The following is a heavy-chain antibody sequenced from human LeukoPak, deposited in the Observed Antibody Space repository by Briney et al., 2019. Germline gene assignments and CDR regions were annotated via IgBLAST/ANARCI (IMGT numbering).Heavy chain of an antibody. Sequence: ASVKVSCKVSGYTLTELSMHWVRQAPGRGLEWMGIINPSGGSTRSAQKFQGRVTMTRDTSTSTVYMELSSLRSEDTAVYYCARDFFHRYYDSSGRAFDYWGQGTLVTVSS. CDR1: GYTLTELS. D-gene: IGHD3-22*01. CDR3: ARDFFHRYYDSSGRAFDY. CDR2: INPSGGST. J-gene: IGHJ4*02. V-gene: IGHV1-46*01.